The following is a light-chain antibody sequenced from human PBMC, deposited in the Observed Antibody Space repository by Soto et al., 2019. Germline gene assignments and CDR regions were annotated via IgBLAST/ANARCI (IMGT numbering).Light chain of an antibody. J-gene: IGLJ1*01. CDR2: DVA. CDR1: SXDVGSYDY. V-gene: IGLV2-11*01. Sequence: QSALTQPRSVSGSPGQSVTISCTGTSXDVGSYDYVSWYQQHPGMAPKLMIYDVAKRPSGVSDRFSGSKSGNTASLTISGLQAEDDAEYYCCAYVGRYSFVLGTGTKVTVL. CDR3: CAYVGRYSFV.